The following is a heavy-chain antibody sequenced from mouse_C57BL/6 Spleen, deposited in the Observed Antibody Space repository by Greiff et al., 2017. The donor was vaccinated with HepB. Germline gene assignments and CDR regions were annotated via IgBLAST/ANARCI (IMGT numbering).Heavy chain of an antibody. Sequence: VQLQQSGPELVKPGASVKISCKASGYSFTGYYMNWVKQSPEKSLEWIGEINPSTGGTTYNQKFKAKATLTVDKSSSTAYMQLKSLTSEYSAVYYCASNDGYYGWFAYWGQGTLVTVSA. J-gene: IGHJ3*01. CDR3: ASNDGYYGWFAY. V-gene: IGHV1-42*01. CDR2: INPSTGGT. CDR1: GYSFTGYY. D-gene: IGHD2-3*01.